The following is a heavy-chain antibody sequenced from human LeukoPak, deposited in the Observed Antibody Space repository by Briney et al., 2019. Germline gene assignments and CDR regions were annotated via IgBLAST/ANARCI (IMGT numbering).Heavy chain of an antibody. V-gene: IGHV3-30-3*01. CDR2: ISYDGSNK. CDR1: GFTFSSYA. D-gene: IGHD6-19*01. Sequence: PRGSLRLSCAASGFTFSSYAMHWVRQAPGKGLEWVAVISYDGSNKYYADSVKGRFTISRDNSKNTLYLQMNSLRAEDTAVYYCARSPSSGWTLYYFDYWGQGTLVTVSS. J-gene: IGHJ4*02. CDR3: ARSPSSGWTLYYFDY.